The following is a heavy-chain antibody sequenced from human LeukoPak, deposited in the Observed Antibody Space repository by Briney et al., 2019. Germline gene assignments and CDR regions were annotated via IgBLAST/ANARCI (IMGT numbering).Heavy chain of an antibody. J-gene: IGHJ6*04. Sequence: SVKASCKASGGTLSSYAISWVRQAPGQGLEWMGGIIPIFGTANYAQKFQGRVTITADKSTSTAYMELSSLRSEDTAVYYCARNRGFGAYYYYGMDVWGKGTTVTVSS. D-gene: IGHD5-12*01. CDR1: GGTLSSYA. V-gene: IGHV1-69*06. CDR3: ARNRGFGAYYYYGMDV. CDR2: IIPIFGTA.